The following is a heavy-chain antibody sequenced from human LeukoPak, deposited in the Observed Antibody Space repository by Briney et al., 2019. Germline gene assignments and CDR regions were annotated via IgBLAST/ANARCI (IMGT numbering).Heavy chain of an antibody. CDR3: ARRGVRGVIFIHGTDV. Sequence: SETLSLTCAVYGGSFSGYYWSWIRQPPGKGLEWIGEINHSGSTNYNPSLKSRVTISVDTSKNQFSLKLSSVTAADTAVYYCARRGVRGVIFIHGTDVWGQGTTVTVSS. CDR2: INHSGST. CDR1: GGSFSGYY. J-gene: IGHJ6*02. D-gene: IGHD3-10*01. V-gene: IGHV4-34*01.